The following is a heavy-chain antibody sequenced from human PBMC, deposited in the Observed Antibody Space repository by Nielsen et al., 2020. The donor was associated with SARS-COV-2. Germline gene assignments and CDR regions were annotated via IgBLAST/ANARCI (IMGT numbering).Heavy chain of an antibody. V-gene: IGHV3-64*01. J-gene: IGHJ3*02. Sequence: GESLKISCAASGFTFSSYAMHWVRQAPGKGLEYVSAISSNGGSTYYANSVKGRFTISRDNSKNTLYLQMGSLRAEDMAVYYCAKDQFSLNHGAFDIWGQGTMVTVSS. CDR2: ISSNGGST. CDR1: GFTFSSYA. D-gene: IGHD1-14*01. CDR3: AKDQFSLNHGAFDI.